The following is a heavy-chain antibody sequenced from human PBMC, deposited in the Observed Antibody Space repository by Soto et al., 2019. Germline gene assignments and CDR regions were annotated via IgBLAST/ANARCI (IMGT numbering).Heavy chain of an antibody. D-gene: IGHD6-13*01. CDR3: ARDRLRQQLVRYYYGMDV. CDR1: GGSVSSGSYY. J-gene: IGHJ6*02. CDR2: IYYSGST. V-gene: IGHV4-61*01. Sequence: SETLSLTCTVSGGSVSSGSYYWSWIRQSPGKGLEWIGYIYYSGSTNYNPSLKSRVTISVDTSKNQFSLKLSSVTAADTAVYYCARDRLRQQLVRYYYGMDVWGQGTTVTVSS.